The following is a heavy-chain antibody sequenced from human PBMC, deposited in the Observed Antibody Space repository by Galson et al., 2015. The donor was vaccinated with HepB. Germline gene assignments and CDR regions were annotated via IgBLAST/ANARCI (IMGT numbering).Heavy chain of an antibody. CDR2: INSISSQI. CDR3: VRDYAYAFDI. Sequence: SLRLSCAASGFTFSSSPMNWVRQAPGKGLEWVSYINSISSQIFYGDSVKGRFTVSFDNAKNSLYLQMNSLRADDTATYYCVRDYAYAFDIWGQGTMVTVSS. D-gene: IGHD3-16*01. CDR1: GFTFSSSP. J-gene: IGHJ3*02. V-gene: IGHV3-48*01.